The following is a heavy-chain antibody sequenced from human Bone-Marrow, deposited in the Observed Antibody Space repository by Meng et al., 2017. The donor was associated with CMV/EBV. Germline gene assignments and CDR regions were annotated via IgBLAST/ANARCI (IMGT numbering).Heavy chain of an antibody. D-gene: IGHD3-22*01. J-gene: IGHJ3*02. CDR2: ISSSGSTI. CDR1: GFTFSDYY. CDR3: ASLSGYPESDAFAI. V-gene: IGHV3-11*04. Sequence: GESLKISCAASGFTFSDYYMSWIRQAPGKGLEWVSYISSSGSTIYYADSVKGRFTISRDNAKNSLYLQMNSLRAEDTAVYYCASLSGYPESDAFAIWGQGKMVNVSS.